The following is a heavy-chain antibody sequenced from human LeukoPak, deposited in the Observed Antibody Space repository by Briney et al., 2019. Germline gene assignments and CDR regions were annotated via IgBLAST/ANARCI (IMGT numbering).Heavy chain of an antibody. V-gene: IGHV4-39*07. D-gene: IGHD3-3*01. J-gene: IGHJ4*02. CDR2: IYYSGST. CDR3: ARVSGDDYFDY. Sequence: SGTLSLTCTASGGSISSSSFYWGWNRQPPGKELEWIRSIYYSGSTYYTPSLKSRVTISVDTSKNQFSLKLSSVTAADTAVYYCARVSGDDYFDYWGQGTLVTVSS. CDR1: GGSISSSSFY.